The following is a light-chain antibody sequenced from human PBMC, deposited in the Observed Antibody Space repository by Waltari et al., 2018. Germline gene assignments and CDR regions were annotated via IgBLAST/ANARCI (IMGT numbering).Light chain of an antibody. J-gene: IGLJ2*01. V-gene: IGLV2-23*01. CDR2: EAN. CDR1: RSNIGAHDF. CDR3: CSYAGESRVV. Sequence: QSALTQPASVSGSPGQSITIPCTGTRSNIGAHDFVSWFQQPPGQAPKLIISEANKRPSGVSYRFSGSKSGNTASLTISGLQTEDEADYYCCSYAGESRVVFGGGTKLTVL.